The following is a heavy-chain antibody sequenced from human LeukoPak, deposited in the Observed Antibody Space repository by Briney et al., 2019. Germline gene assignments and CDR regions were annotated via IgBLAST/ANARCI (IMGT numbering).Heavy chain of an antibody. CDR3: ARDLHESPSYYDILTGYSFGAYYMDV. Sequence: ASVKVSCKASGYTFTSHGISWVRQAPGQGLEWMGWISGYNGNTNYAQKLQGRVTMTTDTSTSTAYMELRSLRSDDTAVYYCARDLHESPSYYDILTGYSFGAYYMDVWGKGTTVTASS. CDR1: GYTFTSHG. CDR2: ISGYNGNT. V-gene: IGHV1-18*01. J-gene: IGHJ6*03. D-gene: IGHD3-9*01.